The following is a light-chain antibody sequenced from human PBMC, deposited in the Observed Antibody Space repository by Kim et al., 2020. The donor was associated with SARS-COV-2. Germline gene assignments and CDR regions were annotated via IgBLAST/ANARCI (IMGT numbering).Light chain of an antibody. CDR1: QSVSNNY. V-gene: IGKV3-20*01. Sequence: EIVLTQSPGTLSLSPGERATLSCRASQSVSNNYLAWYQQKPGQAPRLLIYGVSKRATGMPDRFSGSGSGTDFTLTISRLEPEDFVVYYCQYYGRSLYTFGPGTKLEI. CDR2: GVS. J-gene: IGKJ2*01. CDR3: QYYGRSLYT.